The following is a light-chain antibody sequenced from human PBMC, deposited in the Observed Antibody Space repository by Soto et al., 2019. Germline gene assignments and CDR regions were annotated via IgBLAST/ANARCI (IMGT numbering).Light chain of an antibody. CDR1: QGIRND. V-gene: IGKV1-6*01. J-gene: IGKJ1*01. Sequence: AIQMTQSPSSLSASVADRVTITYLASQGIRNDLGWYQQKPGKAPKLLIYAASSLQSGVPSRFSGRGSGTDFTLTISSLQPEGFATYYCLQDYNSPRTFGQGTKVDIK. CDR3: LQDYNSPRT. CDR2: AAS.